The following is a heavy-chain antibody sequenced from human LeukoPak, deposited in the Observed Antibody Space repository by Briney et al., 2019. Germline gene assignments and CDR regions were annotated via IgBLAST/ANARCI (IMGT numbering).Heavy chain of an antibody. D-gene: IGHD5-18*01. CDR1: GFTFSSYE. Sequence: PGGSLRLSCAASGFTFSSYEMNWVRQAPGKGLEWVVKGRFTISRDNAENTLYLQMNSLRAEDTAVYYCVRDFMYNTACTGCWGQGTLVTVSS. CDR3: VRDFMYNTACTGC. V-gene: IGHV3-48*03. J-gene: IGHJ4*02.